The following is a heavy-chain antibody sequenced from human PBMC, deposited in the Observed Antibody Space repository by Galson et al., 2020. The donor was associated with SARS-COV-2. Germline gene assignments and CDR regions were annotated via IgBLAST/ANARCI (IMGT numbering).Heavy chain of an antibody. CDR3: ARGEFSEFNYYGMDV. CDR2: IYTSGNT. CDR1: GASIRSGRYH. D-gene: IGHD3-10*01. V-gene: IGHV4-61*02. Sequence: SETLSLTCTVSGASIRSGRYHWSWIRQPAGKGLESIGRIYTSGNTNYNPSLKSRVSISLDTSKNQFSLRLRSVTAADTAVYYCARGEFSEFNYYGMDVWGQGTTVTVSS. J-gene: IGHJ6*02.